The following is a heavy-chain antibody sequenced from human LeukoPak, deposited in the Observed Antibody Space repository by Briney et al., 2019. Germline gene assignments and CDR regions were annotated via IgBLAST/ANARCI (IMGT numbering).Heavy chain of an antibody. CDR1: GGSISSYY. CDR2: IYYSGST. J-gene: IGHJ5*02. D-gene: IGHD3-22*01. Sequence: SETLSLTCTVSGGSISSYYWSWIRQPPGKGLEWIGYIYYSGSTNYNPSLKSRVTISVDTSKNQFSLKLSSVTAADTAVYYCASYADSSGYYWFDPWGQGTLVTVSS. V-gene: IGHV4-59*12. CDR3: ASYADSSGYYWFDP.